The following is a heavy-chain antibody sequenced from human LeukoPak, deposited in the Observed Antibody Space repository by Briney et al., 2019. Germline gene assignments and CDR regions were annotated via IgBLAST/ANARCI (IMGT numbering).Heavy chain of an antibody. J-gene: IGHJ6*03. CDR1: VYTFTSYV. CDR3: ARGETRGVIKYYYYYYMDV. V-gene: IGHV1-8*01. D-gene: IGHD3-10*01. Sequence: ASVNVSCKPSVYTFTSYVINWVGQATGQGRGWMGWMNPNSGNTGYAPKFHARVTTTTNTSISTAYMELSSLRSEDTAVYYCARGETRGVIKYYYYYYMDVWGKGTTVTVSS. CDR2: MNPNSGNT.